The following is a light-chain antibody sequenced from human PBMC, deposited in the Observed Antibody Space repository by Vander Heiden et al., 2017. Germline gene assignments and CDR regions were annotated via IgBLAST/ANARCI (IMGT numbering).Light chain of an antibody. CDR3: SSSTGSSTLVI. V-gene: IGLV2-14*03. J-gene: IGLJ2*01. CDR2: DVN. CDR1: NRDVGGYNY. Sequence: QSALTQPASVSGSPGESITISCTGTNRDVGGYNYVSWYQQHPGKAPQLLIFDVNNRPSGVSTRLSGYRSGKKASLATSGLLAENEGFDYCSSSTGSSTLVIFGGGTKLTVL.